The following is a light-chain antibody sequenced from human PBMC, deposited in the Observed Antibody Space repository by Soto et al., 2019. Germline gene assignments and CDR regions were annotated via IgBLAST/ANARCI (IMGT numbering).Light chain of an antibody. CDR1: NIGSKS. V-gene: IGLV3-21*02. J-gene: IGLJ1*01. CDR3: QVWDRSSDHYV. CDR2: DDS. Sequence: SYVLTQPPSVSVAPGQTARITCGGNNIGSKSVHWYQQKPGQAPVLVVYDDSDRPTGIPERFSGSNSGNPAALTISRVEAGDEADYYCQVWDRSSDHYVFGTGTKVTVL.